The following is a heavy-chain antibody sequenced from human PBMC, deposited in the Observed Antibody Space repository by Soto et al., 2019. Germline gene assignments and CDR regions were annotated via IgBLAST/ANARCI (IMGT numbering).Heavy chain of an antibody. V-gene: IGHV3-30-3*01. CDR1: GFTFSSYA. Sequence: GGSLRLSXAASGFTFSSYAMHWVRQAPGKGLEWVAVISHDGSNKYYADSVKGRFTISRDNSKNTLYLQMNSLRAEDTAVYYCAREYCSGGSCYLPPYYYYYGMDVWGQGTTVTVSS. CDR3: AREYCSGGSCYLPPYYYYYGMDV. CDR2: ISHDGSNK. D-gene: IGHD2-15*01. J-gene: IGHJ6*02.